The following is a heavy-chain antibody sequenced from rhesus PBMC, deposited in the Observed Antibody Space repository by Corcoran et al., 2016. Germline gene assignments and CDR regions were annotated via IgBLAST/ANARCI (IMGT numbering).Heavy chain of an antibody. D-gene: IGHD1-1*01. CDR3: ARGIGAGTPYYFDY. V-gene: IGHV4S7*01. Sequence: QVQLQESGPGLVKPSETLSLTCVVSGGSISGGYYWGWIRQPPGQGLDWIGNIYGNSGSTYYNPSLKSRVTISKDTSKNQFSLKLSSVTAADTAVYYCARGIGAGTPYYFDYWGQGVLVTVSS. CDR1: GGSISGGYY. J-gene: IGHJ4*01. CDR2: IYGNSGST.